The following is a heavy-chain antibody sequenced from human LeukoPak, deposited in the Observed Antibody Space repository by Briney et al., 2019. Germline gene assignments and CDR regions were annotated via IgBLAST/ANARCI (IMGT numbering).Heavy chain of an antibody. CDR1: GFTFSSYA. V-gene: IGHV3-23*01. J-gene: IGHJ4*02. CDR2: LSGTGFST. Sequence: GGSLRLSCAASGFTFSSYAMSWVRQAPGKGLEWASSLSGTGFSTYYADSVKGRFTISRDNSKNTLYLQMNSLRAEDTAVYYCAKAPTRVTSSNYFDYWGQGTLVTVSS. CDR3: AKAPTRVTSSNYFDY. D-gene: IGHD2-21*02.